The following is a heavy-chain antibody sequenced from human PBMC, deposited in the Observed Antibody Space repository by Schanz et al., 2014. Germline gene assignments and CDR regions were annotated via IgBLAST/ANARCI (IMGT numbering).Heavy chain of an antibody. J-gene: IGHJ3*02. CDR2: IYSGVST. Sequence: EVQLVESGGDLVQPGGSQRLSCAASGFIVSSTYMTWVRQAPGKGLEWVSIIYSGVSTYYADSVKGRFTISRDNSKNTLYVQMNSLRAEDTAVYYCAKAKSGAHGAFDIWGQGTMVTVSS. CDR1: GFIVSSTY. V-gene: IGHV3-66*01. CDR3: AKAKSGAHGAFDI. D-gene: IGHD3-10*01.